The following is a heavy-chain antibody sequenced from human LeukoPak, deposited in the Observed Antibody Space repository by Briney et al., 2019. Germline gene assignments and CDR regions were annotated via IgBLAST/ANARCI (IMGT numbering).Heavy chain of an antibody. CDR2: MDPNNSDI. CDR1: GYTFTSYH. D-gene: IGHD1-14*01. V-gene: IGHV1-8*01. Sequence: ASVKVSCKASGYTFTSYHINWVRQATGQGLEWVGWMDPNNSDIGYAQKFQGRVTMTRNTSIGTAYMELSSLRSEDTAIYYCVRVPPGTTIYAYWGQGTLVTVSS. J-gene: IGHJ4*02. CDR3: VRVPPGTTIYAY.